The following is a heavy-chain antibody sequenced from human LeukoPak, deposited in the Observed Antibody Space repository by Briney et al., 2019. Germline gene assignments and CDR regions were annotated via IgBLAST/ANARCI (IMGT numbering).Heavy chain of an antibody. CDR2: IKEDGSEK. V-gene: IGHV3-7*01. CDR1: GFTFSNYW. J-gene: IGHJ4*02. Sequence: GGSLRLSCAASGFTFSNYWMTWVRQAPGKGLEWVANIKEDGSEKYYVDSVKGRFTISRDNAKSSLYLQMNSLRAEDTALYYCARDESGPAYWGQGTLVTVSS. CDR3: ARDESGPAY. D-gene: IGHD3-3*01.